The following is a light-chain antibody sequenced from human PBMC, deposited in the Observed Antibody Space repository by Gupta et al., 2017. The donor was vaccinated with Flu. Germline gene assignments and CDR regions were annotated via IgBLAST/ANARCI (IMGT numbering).Light chain of an antibody. V-gene: IGKV3-11*01. Sequence: IVFRQSPATLSLSPRERATVSCRARQSASSSLAWYQQRPGQAPRLLIYDASNRATGIPARFSGSGSGTDFTLTISSLEPEDFAVYYCQQFGNSPPDSFGQGTKLEIK. CDR1: QSASSS. CDR3: QQFGNSPPDS. CDR2: DAS. J-gene: IGKJ2*03.